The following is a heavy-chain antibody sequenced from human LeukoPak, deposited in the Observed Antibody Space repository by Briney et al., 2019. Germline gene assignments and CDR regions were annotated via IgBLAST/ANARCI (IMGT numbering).Heavy chain of an antibody. CDR2: INHSGST. V-gene: IGHV4-34*01. Sequence: SENLSLTCAVYGGSFSGYYWSWICQPPGKGLEWIGEINHSGSTNYNPSLKSRVTISVGTSKNQFSLKLSSVAAAETAVYYCAGGGRGAVAYYFDYWGEGALGTVSS. J-gene: IGHJ4*02. CDR1: GGSFSGYY. CDR3: AGGGRGAVAYYFDY. D-gene: IGHD3-16*01.